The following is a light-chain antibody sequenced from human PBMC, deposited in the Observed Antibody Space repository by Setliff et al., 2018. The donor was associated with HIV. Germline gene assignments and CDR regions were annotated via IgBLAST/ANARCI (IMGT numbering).Light chain of an antibody. CDR3: CSYAGSHTFV. Sequence: QSVLTQPRSVSGSPGQSVTISCTGTTSDVSNYDFVSWYQHHPGKAPKLMIYDVNKRPSGVPDRFSGSKSGNTASLTISGLQAEDEADFYCCSYAGSHTFVFGTGTKVTVL. V-gene: IGLV2-11*01. J-gene: IGLJ1*01. CDR2: DVN. CDR1: TSDVSNYDF.